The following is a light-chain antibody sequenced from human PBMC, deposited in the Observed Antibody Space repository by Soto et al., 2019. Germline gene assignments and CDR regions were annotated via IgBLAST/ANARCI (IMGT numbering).Light chain of an antibody. J-gene: IGKJ2*01. CDR1: QSISIW. CDR2: KAS. Sequence: DIQMTQSPSTLSSSLGDRVTVTCRASQSISIWLPWYQQKPGKAPKLLIYKASTLESGVPSRFSGSGSGTEFTLTISSLQPDDFATYYCQQYNSYSPYTFGQGTKLEIK. V-gene: IGKV1-5*03. CDR3: QQYNSYSPYT.